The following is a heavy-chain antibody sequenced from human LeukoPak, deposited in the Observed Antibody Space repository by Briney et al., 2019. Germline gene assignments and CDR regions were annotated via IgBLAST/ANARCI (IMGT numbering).Heavy chain of an antibody. CDR2: IRDKSNSYAT. CDR3: TSSTRDGYNRAPSLAY. Sequence: GGSLRLSCAASGFTFSGSALHWVRQSSGRGLEWVGRIRDKSNSYATAYVASVRGRFTISRDDSKNTAYLQMNSLKTEDTAVYFCTSSTRDGYNRAPSLAYWGQGTLVTVS. D-gene: IGHD5-24*01. J-gene: IGHJ4*02. CDR1: GFTFSGSA. V-gene: IGHV3-73*01.